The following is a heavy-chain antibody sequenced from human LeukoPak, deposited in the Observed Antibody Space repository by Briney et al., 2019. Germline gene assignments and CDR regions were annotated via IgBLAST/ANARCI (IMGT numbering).Heavy chain of an antibody. CDR3: ARGWKYYYDSSGYYFHY. CDR2: IIPIFGTA. D-gene: IGHD3-22*01. CDR1: GGTFSSYA. V-gene: IGHV1-69*05. J-gene: IGHJ4*02. Sequence: SVKVSCKASGGTFSSYAISWVRQAPGQGLEWMGGIIPIFGTANYAQKFQGRVTITTDESTSTAYMELSSLRSEDTAVYYCARGWKYYYDSSGYYFHYWGQGTLVTVSS.